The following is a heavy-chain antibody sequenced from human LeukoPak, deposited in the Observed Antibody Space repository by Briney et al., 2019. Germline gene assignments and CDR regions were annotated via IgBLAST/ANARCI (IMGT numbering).Heavy chain of an antibody. CDR2: IYTSGST. Sequence: PSETLSLTCTVSGGSISSGSYYWSWIRQPAGKGLEWIGRIYTSGSTNYNPSLKSRVTISVDTSKNQFSLKLSSVTAADTAVYYCASGALEDAFDIWGQGTMVTVSS. J-gene: IGHJ3*02. D-gene: IGHD1-26*01. V-gene: IGHV4-61*02. CDR3: ASGALEDAFDI. CDR1: GGSISSGSYY.